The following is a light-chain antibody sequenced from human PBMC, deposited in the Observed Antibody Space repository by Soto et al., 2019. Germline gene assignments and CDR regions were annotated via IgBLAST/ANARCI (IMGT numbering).Light chain of an antibody. Sequence: EIVMTQSPATLSVSPGERATLSCRASQSVRSNLAWYQQKPGQAPRLLIYGASGRATGIPDRFSGSGSGTDFTLTISRLEPEDFAVYYCQQYTSSLITFGQGTRLEIK. CDR1: QSVRSN. CDR2: GAS. V-gene: IGKV3-20*01. CDR3: QQYTSSLIT. J-gene: IGKJ5*01.